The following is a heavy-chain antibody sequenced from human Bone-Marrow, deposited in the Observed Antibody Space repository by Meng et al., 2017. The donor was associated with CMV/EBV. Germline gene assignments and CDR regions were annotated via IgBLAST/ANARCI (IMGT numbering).Heavy chain of an antibody. Sequence: ASVKVSCKASGYTFTSYYMHWVRQAPGQGLEWMGIINPSGGSTSYAQKFQDRVTMTRDTSTSTVYMELSSLRSEDTAVYYCARDRGYCSSTSCQPTNNWFDPWGQGTLVTVSS. V-gene: IGHV1-46*01. J-gene: IGHJ5*02. CDR3: ARDRGYCSSTSCQPTNNWFDP. CDR2: INPSGGST. CDR1: GYTFTSYY. D-gene: IGHD2-2*01.